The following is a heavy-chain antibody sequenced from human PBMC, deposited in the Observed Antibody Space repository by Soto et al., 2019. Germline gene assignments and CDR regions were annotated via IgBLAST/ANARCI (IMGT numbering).Heavy chain of an antibody. Sequence: GESRKISCKVSGYSFTSYWIGWLRQMPGKVLEWMGIIYPGDSDTRYSPSFQGQVTISADKSISTAYLQWSSLKASDTAMYYCARLVVPYLYPRLYGMHVWGQGTTVTVSS. V-gene: IGHV5-51*01. D-gene: IGHD2-8*01. J-gene: IGHJ6*01. CDR1: GYSFTSYW. CDR3: ARLVVPYLYPRLYGMHV. CDR2: IYPGDSDT.